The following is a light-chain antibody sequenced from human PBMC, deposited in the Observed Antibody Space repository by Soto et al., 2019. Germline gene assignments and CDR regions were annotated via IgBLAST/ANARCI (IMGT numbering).Light chain of an antibody. CDR2: DAT. CDR1: QDISIF. Sequence: DIQLTHATPSLSASIGDIFTITSQATQDISIFLNWYQQKPGKAPELLIYDATILETGVPSRFSGSGSGTDFTLTMSSLQPEDVATYYCQHDDHSTITFGQGTRLEI. V-gene: IGKV1-33*01. J-gene: IGKJ5*01. CDR3: QHDDHSTIT.